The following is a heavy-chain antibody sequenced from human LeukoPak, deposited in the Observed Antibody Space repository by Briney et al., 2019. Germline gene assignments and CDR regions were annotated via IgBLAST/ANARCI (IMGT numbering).Heavy chain of an antibody. D-gene: IGHD3-9*01. V-gene: IGHV1-2*02. CDR3: ARKYDILTGNDNWFDP. J-gene: IGHJ5*02. CDR2: INPNSGDT. Sequence: ASVKVSCKVFEYTFTNYYMHWVRQAPGQGLEWMGWINPNSGDTNYAQKFQGRVTMTRDTSISTGYMELNRLRSDDTAVYYCARKYDILTGNDNWFDPWGQGTLVTVSS. CDR1: EYTFTNYY.